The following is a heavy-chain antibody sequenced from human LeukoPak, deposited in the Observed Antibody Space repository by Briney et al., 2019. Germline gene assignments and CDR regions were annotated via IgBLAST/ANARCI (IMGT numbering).Heavy chain of an antibody. D-gene: IGHD1-26*01. J-gene: IGHJ4*02. CDR2: MWDDKSNK. Sequence: GGSLRLSCAASGFTFSDYAMSWVRQAPGKGLEWVAVMWDDKSNKYYADSVKGRFTISRDSSKNTLYLQMNNLGAEDTAMYYCARGRSGSYPPGIYWGQGTLVTVSS. CDR3: ARGRSGSYPPGIY. V-gene: IGHV3-33*08. CDR1: GFTFSDYA.